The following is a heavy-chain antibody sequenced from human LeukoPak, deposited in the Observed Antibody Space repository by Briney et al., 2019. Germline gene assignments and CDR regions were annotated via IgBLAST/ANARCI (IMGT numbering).Heavy chain of an antibody. CDR1: GGSFSGYY. CDR3: ARRRPYSTNGVCYSNWFDP. J-gene: IGHJ5*02. Sequence: PSETLSLTCAVYGGSFSGYYWSWIRQPPGKGLGWIGEINQSGSTNYNTYLKSRVSISVDTSKKQFSLKLSSVTAADAAVYYWARRRPYSTNGVCYSNWFDPWGQGTLVTVFS. D-gene: IGHD2-8*01. V-gene: IGHV4-34*01. CDR2: INQSGST.